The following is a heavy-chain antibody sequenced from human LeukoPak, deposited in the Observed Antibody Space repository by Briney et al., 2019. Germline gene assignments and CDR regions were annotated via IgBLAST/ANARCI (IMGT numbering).Heavy chain of an antibody. D-gene: IGHD6-19*01. Sequence: GGSLRLSCPASGSTFITYAMSWVRQAPGKGLEWVTAISGSGGSTYYADCVKGRFTISKDNSKNALYLQMNSLRAEDTAVYYCAKEVVVAGTVDYWGQGTLVTVSS. J-gene: IGHJ4*02. CDR1: GSTFITYA. V-gene: IGHV3-23*01. CDR2: ISGSGGST. CDR3: AKEVVVAGTVDY.